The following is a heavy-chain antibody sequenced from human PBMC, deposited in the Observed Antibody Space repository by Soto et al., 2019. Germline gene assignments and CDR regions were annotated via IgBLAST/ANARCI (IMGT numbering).Heavy chain of an antibody. CDR2: ISYDGSNK. D-gene: IGHD3-10*01. Sequence: GGSLRLSCAASGFTFSSYGMHWVRQAPGKGLEWVAVISYDGSNKYYADSVKGRFTISRDNSKNTLYLQMNSLRAEDTAVYYCAMGRVKMAKFDYWGQGTLVTVSS. CDR1: GFTFSSYG. J-gene: IGHJ4*02. V-gene: IGHV3-30*03. CDR3: AMGRVKMAKFDY.